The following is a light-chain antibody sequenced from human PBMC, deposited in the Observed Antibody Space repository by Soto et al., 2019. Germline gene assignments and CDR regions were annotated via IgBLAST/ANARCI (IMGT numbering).Light chain of an antibody. CDR2: DVS. CDR1: SSDVRTYSY. V-gene: IGLV2-14*01. J-gene: IGLJ1*01. Sequence: QSALTQPASVSGSPGQSITISCTGTSSDVRTYSYVSWYQQHPGKAPKLLIYDVSTRPSGISNRFSGSKSGNTASLSVCELDAEGEADYYWSVYGTSSTLFGSWAKVAVL. CDR3: SVYGTSSTL.